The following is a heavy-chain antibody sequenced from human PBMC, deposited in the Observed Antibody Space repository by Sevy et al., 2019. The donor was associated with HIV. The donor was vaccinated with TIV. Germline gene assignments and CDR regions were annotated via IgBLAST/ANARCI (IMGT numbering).Heavy chain of an antibody. Sequence: GGSLRLSCAASGFIFSSYGMHWVRQAPGKGLEWVAVTSSDGSNEYYADSVKGRFTISRDNSKKTLFLQMNSLRAEDTAVYYCAKDGVAVVAATRYYYGMDVWGQRTTVTVSS. CDR1: GFIFSSYG. J-gene: IGHJ6*02. D-gene: IGHD2-15*01. CDR3: AKDGVAVVAATRYYYGMDV. V-gene: IGHV3-30*18. CDR2: TSSDGSNE.